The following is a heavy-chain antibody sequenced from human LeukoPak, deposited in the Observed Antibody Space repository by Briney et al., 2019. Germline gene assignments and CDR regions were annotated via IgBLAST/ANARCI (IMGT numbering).Heavy chain of an antibody. CDR2: ISAYNGNT. Sequence: ASVKVSCKASGYTFTSYGISWVRQAPGQGLEWMGWISAYNGNTNYAQKLQGRVTMTTDTSTSTAYMELRSLRSDDTAVYYCARLEGSHRDSSGWLFDGYFDYWGQGTLVTVSS. V-gene: IGHV1-18*01. CDR3: ARLEGSHRDSSGWLFDGYFDY. J-gene: IGHJ4*02. D-gene: IGHD6-19*01. CDR1: GYTFTSYG.